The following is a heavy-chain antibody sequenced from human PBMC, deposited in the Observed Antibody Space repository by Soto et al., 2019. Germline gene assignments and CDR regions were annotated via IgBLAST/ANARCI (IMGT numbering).Heavy chain of an antibody. J-gene: IGHJ3*01. Sequence: TLSLTCTLSGVSITSGAYYWTWVRQHPGKGLEWIGYIYYNGNTYFSPSLKSRLTISIDTSKNQFSLKLSSVTAADTATYYCARARLRAVYAFDFWGQGTMVTVSS. CDR1: GVSITSGAYY. CDR3: ARARLRAVYAFDF. D-gene: IGHD4-17*01. V-gene: IGHV4-31*03. CDR2: IYYNGNT.